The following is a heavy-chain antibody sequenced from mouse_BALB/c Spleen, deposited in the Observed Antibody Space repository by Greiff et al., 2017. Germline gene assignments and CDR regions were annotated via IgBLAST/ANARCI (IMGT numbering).Heavy chain of an antibody. V-gene: IGHV5-17*02. Sequence: EVQVVESGGGLVQPGGSRKLSCAASGFTFSSFGMHWVRQAPEKGLEWVAYISSGSSTIYYADTVKGRFTISRDNPKNTLFLQMSSLKSEDTAMYYCARTEYWYFDVWGAGTTVTVSS. CDR2: ISSGSSTI. J-gene: IGHJ1*01. CDR3: ARTEYWYFDV. CDR1: GFTFSSFG.